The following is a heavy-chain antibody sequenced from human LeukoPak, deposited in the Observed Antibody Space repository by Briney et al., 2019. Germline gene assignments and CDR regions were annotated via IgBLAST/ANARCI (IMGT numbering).Heavy chain of an antibody. CDR1: GFSLSGYW. V-gene: IGHV3-74*01. CDR3: AKDGHYCSGGSCYSYYGMDV. CDR2: NNGDGSTT. J-gene: IGHJ6*02. D-gene: IGHD2-15*01. Sequence: GGSLRLSCVASGFSLSGYWMYWVRQAPGKGLMYISRNNGDGSTTNYADVVKGRFTMSRDNVKNTLYLQMNSLRVEDTAVYYCAKDGHYCSGGSCYSYYGMDVWGQGTTVTVSS.